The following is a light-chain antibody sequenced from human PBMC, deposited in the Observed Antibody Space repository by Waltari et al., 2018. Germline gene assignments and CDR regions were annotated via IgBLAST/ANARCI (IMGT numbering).Light chain of an antibody. J-gene: IGLJ1*01. V-gene: IGLV2-23*01. Sequence: QSALSQPASVSGSPGQSLTITCTGASTALARYNLVVCYQHHPNRAPKLIIYEATKRPSGISHRFSGAKSGATASLRISGLQADDEADYYCCSYTGSSTSYGCGGGTKVTVL. CDR1: STALARYNL. CDR2: EAT. CDR3: CSYTGSSTSYG.